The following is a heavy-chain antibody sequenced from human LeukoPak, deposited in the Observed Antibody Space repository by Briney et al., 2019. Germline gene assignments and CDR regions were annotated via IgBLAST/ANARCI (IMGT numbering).Heavy chain of an antibody. D-gene: IGHD2-2*02. CDR3: AADYCSSTSCYIYGMDV. V-gene: IGHV1-58*02. Sequence: TSVKVSCKASGFTFTSSAMQWVRQARGQRLEWIGWIVVGSGNTNYAQKFQERVTITRDMSTSTAYMELSSLRSEDTAVYYCAADYCSSTSCYIYGMDVWGQGTTATVSS. CDR1: GFTFTSSA. J-gene: IGHJ6*02. CDR2: IVVGSGNT.